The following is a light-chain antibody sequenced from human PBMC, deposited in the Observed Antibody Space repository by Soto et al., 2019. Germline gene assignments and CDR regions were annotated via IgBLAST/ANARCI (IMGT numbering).Light chain of an antibody. J-gene: IGKJ2*01. V-gene: IGKV1-39*01. Sequence: DIQMTQSPSSLSASVGDRVTITCRASQSITGYLNWYQQKPGKAPKLPIYAASSLQSGVPSRFSGSGSGTDFTLTISSLQRDDFATYCCQQSLGIPYTFGQGTRLETK. CDR1: QSITGY. CDR3: QQSLGIPYT. CDR2: AAS.